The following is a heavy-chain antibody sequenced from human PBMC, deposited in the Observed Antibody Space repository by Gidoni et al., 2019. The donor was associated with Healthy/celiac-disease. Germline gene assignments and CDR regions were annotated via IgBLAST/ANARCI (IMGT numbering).Heavy chain of an antibody. J-gene: IGHJ6*02. V-gene: IGHV4-39*01. CDR3: ASRYCSSTSCYRDYYYYGMDV. CDR1: GGSISSSSYY. Sequence: QLQLQESGPGLVKPSETLSLTCTVSGGSISSSSYYWGWIRQPPGKGLEWIGSIYYSGSTYYNPSLKSRVTISVDTSKNQFSLKLSSVTAADTAVYYCASRYCSSTSCYRDYYYYGMDVWGQGTTVTVSS. CDR2: IYYSGST. D-gene: IGHD2-2*01.